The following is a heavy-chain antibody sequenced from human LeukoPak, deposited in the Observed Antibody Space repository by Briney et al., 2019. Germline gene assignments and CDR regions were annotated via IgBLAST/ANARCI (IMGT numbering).Heavy chain of an antibody. Sequence: SVKVSCKASGGTFSSYAISWVRQAPGQGLEWMGRIIPILGIANYAQKFQGRVTITADKSTSTAYMELSSLRSEDTAVYYCARGRGIAAAGTQYYFDYWGQGTLVTVS. J-gene: IGHJ4*02. CDR1: GGTFSSYA. V-gene: IGHV1-69*04. D-gene: IGHD6-13*01. CDR3: ARGRGIAAAGTQYYFDY. CDR2: IIPILGIA.